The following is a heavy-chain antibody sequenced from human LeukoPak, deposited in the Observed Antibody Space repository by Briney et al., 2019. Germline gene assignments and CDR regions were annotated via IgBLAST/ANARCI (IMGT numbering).Heavy chain of an antibody. D-gene: IGHD2-2*01. CDR1: GFTFSSYG. CDR2: IRYDGSNK. CDR3: AKVRLSTRYYFDY. Sequence: GGSLRLSCAASGFTFSSYGMHWVRQAPGKGLEWVAFIRYDGSNKYYADSVRGRFTISRDNSKNTLYLQMNSLRAEDTAVYYCAKVRLSTRYYFDYWGQGTLVTVSS. J-gene: IGHJ4*02. V-gene: IGHV3-30*02.